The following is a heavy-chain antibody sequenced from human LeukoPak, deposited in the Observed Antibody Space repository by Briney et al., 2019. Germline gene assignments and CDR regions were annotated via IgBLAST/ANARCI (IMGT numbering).Heavy chain of an antibody. Sequence: GGSLRLSCAASGFTFSSYSMNWVRQAPGKGLEWDSYISISSSTIYYADSVKGRFTISRDNAKNSLFLQMNSLRAEDTAVYYCARSVGSYFAFDIWGQGTMVTVSS. J-gene: IGHJ3*02. D-gene: IGHD1-26*01. V-gene: IGHV3-48*01. CDR2: ISISSSTI. CDR1: GFTFSSYS. CDR3: ARSVGSYFAFDI.